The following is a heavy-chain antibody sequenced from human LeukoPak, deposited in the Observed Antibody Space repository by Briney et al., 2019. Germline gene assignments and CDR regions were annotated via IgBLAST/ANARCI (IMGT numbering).Heavy chain of an antibody. CDR2: IYSGGET. J-gene: IGHJ6*02. D-gene: IGHD3-10*01. V-gene: IGHV3-66*02. CDR1: GFTVSSDY. CDR3: VRDPGLPNGMSV. Sequence: PGGSLRLSCAASGFTVSSDYMSWVRQAPGKGLEWVSVIYSGGETYYADSVKGRFTISRDNSKNTLYLQMNSLRPEDTAVYYCVRDPGLPNGMSVWGQGTTVTVSS.